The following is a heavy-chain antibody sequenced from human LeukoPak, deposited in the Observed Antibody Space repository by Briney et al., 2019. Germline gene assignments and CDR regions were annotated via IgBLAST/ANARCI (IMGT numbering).Heavy chain of an antibody. CDR1: GGSISSYY. CDR3: ARRHGIVGNYRAVAGKDSLTVDLTGGFDP. D-gene: IGHD6-19*01. J-gene: IGHJ5*02. CDR2: INHSGST. V-gene: IGHV4-34*01. Sequence: SETLSLTCTVSGGSISSYYWSWIRQPPGKGLEWIGEINHSGSTNYNPSLKSRVTISVDTSKNQFSLKLSSVTAADTAVYYCARRHGIVGNYRAVAGKDSLTVDLTGGFDPRGQGTLVTVSS.